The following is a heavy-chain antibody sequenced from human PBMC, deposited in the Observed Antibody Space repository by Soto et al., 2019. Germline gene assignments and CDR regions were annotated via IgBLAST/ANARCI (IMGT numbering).Heavy chain of an antibody. D-gene: IGHD3-22*01. CDR2: IKTDGTYA. Sequence: EVQLVESGGDLFQPGGSLRLSCAASGFTFSTYWMHWVRQAPGKGLLWVSRIKTDGTYATYADSVKGRFTISRDNAKNTLYLQMNSLRVEDAAVYYCAAGGSGDYANWGQGTLVTVSS. V-gene: IGHV3-74*01. J-gene: IGHJ4*02. CDR3: AAGGSGDYAN. CDR1: GFTFSTYW.